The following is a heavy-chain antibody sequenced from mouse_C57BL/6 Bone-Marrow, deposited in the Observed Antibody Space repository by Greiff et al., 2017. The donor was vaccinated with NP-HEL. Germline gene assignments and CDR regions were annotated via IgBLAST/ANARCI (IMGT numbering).Heavy chain of an antibody. Sequence: QVQLKQPGAELVRPGTSVKLSCKASGYTFTSYWMHWVKQRPGQGLEWIGVIDPSDSYTNYNQKFKGKATLTVDTSSSTAYMQLSSLTSEDSAVYYCARSGGDYWGQGTSVTVSS. V-gene: IGHV1-59*01. CDR2: IDPSDSYT. J-gene: IGHJ4*01. CDR3: ARSGGDY. CDR1: GYTFTSYW. D-gene: IGHD3-1*01.